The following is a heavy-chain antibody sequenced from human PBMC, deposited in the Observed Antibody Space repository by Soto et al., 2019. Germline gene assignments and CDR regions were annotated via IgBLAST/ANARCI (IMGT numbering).Heavy chain of an antibody. V-gene: IGHV3-23*01. CDR2: IGGGGGRI. CDR1: GFTFTNYA. J-gene: IGHJ4*02. CDR3: ATTAEAVARTGYGY. Sequence: PGGSLRLSCAASGFTFTNYAMGWVRQAPGKGLEWVSAIGGGGGRIYYADSVKGRFTISRDNSKNTLYLQMNSLRTEDTAVFYCATTAEAVARTGYGYWGQGTLVTVSS. D-gene: IGHD6-19*01.